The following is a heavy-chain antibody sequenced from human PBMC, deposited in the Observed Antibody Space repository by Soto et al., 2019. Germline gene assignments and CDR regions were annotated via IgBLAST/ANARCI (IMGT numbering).Heavy chain of an antibody. Sequence: SETLSLTCTVSGGSISGYSWSWIRQSPGKGLEWIGYVHYSGSTNYNPSLKSRVTISVDTSKNQFSLKLSSVTAADTAVYYCARAETPFHQYCSSTSCYYYYMDVWGKGTTVTVSS. D-gene: IGHD2-2*01. CDR2: VHYSGST. J-gene: IGHJ6*03. V-gene: IGHV4-59*08. CDR1: GGSISGYS. CDR3: ARAETPFHQYCSSTSCYYYYMDV.